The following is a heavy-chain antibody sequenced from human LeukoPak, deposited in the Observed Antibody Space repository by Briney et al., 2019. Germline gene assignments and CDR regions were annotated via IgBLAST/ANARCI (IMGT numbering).Heavy chain of an antibody. CDR1: GYSFTSYW. CDR2: IYPGNSDT. V-gene: IGHV5-51*01. D-gene: IGHD5-18*01. J-gene: IGHJ6*03. CDR3: ARQYSGYMDV. Sequence: GESLKISCYGSGYSFTSYWIGWVRPMAGKGLEWMGIIYPGNSDTRYSPSFQGQVTISGDKSIGTAYLQWSSLKASDTAMYYCARQYSGYMDVWGKGTPVTVSS.